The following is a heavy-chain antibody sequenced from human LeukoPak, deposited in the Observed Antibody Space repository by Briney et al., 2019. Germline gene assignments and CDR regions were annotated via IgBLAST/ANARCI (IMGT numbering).Heavy chain of an antibody. J-gene: IGHJ4*02. Sequence: GGSLRLSCAGAGFTLSTSWMGWVRQAPGKGLEWVANINPSGSDKYYVDSAEGRFTVSKDNAKNSVYLQMNSLRAEDTAVYYCAKRAGYSSSWSATRDPYYFDYWGQGTLVTVSS. D-gene: IGHD6-13*01. CDR1: GFTLSTSW. CDR2: INPSGSDK. CDR3: AKRAGYSSSWSATRDPYYFDY. V-gene: IGHV3-7*03.